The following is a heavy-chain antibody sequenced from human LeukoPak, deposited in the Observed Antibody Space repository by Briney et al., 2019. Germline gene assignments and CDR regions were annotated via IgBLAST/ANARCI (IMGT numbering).Heavy chain of an antibody. CDR1: GYSFPNYW. V-gene: IGHV5-51*01. D-gene: IGHD2-2*02. J-gene: IGHJ5*02. Sequence: GESLKISCKGSGYSFPNYWIGWVRQMPGKGLEWMGIIYPGDSHTRYSPSFQDQVTISVDKSISTAYLQWSSRKASDTAMYYCARGPYAYTSSATLGSYNWFDPWGQGSLVTVSS. CDR3: ARGPYAYTSSATLGSYNWFDP. CDR2: IYPGDSHT.